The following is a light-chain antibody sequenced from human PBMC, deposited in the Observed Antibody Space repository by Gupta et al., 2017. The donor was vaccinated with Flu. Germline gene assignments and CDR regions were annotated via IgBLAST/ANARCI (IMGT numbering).Light chain of an antibody. J-gene: IGKJ4*01. CDR3: QQRRDLLT. CDR1: QSVSNI. CDR2: DAS. V-gene: IGKV3-11*01. Sequence: EIVLTQSPATLSLSPGERASLSCRASQSVSNILAWYQHKPGQAPRLLIYDASNRATGIPARFSGSGSGTDFTLTISSLEPEDSAVYYCQQRRDLLTFGGGTRVQIK.